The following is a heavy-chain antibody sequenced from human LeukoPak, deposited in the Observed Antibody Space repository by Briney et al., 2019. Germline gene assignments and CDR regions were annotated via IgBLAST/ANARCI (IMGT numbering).Heavy chain of an antibody. V-gene: IGHV1-18*01. Sequence: GASVRVSCKASGYTFTSYGISWVRRAPGQGLEWMGWISAYNGNTNYAQKLQGRVTMTTDTSTSTAYMELRSLRSDDTAVYYCASGTVTTPFDYWGQGTLVTVSS. CDR3: ASGTVTTPFDY. J-gene: IGHJ4*02. CDR2: ISAYNGNT. CDR1: GYTFTSYG. D-gene: IGHD4-17*01.